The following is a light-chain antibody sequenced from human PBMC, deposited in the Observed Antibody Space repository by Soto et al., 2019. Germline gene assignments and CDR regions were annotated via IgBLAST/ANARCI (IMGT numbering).Light chain of an antibody. V-gene: IGLV1-40*01. CDR1: SSNIGAGYD. Sequence: QYVLTQPPSVSGAPGQRVTISCTESSSNIGAGYDVHWYQQLPGTAPKLLIYGNSNRPSGVPDRFAGSKSGTSASLAITGLQVEDEADYYCQSYDSSLSDGVFGGGSKVTVL. J-gene: IGLJ3*02. CDR2: GNS. CDR3: QSYDSSLSDGV.